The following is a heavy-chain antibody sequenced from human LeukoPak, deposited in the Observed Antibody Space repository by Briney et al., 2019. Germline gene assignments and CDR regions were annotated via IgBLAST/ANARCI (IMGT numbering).Heavy chain of an antibody. CDR3: ARGLHGSGSSDFDY. D-gene: IGHD3-10*01. V-gene: IGHV3-13*01. Sequence: GGSLRFSCAASGFTFSSYDMHWVRQATGKGLEWVSAIGTAGDTYYPGSVKGRFTISRENAKNSLYLQMNSLRAGDTAVYYCARGLHGSGSSDFDYWGQGTLVTVSS. CDR1: GFTFSSYD. J-gene: IGHJ4*02. CDR2: IGTAGDT.